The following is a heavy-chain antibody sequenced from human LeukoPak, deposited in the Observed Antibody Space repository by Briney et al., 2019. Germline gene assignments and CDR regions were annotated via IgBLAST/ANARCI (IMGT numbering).Heavy chain of an antibody. CDR1: GGSISSSSYY. V-gene: IGHV4-31*03. Sequence: SETLSLTCTVSGGSISSSSYYWGWIRQHPGKGLEWIGYIYYSGSTYYNPSLKSRVTISVDTSKNQFSLKLSSVTAADTAVYYCARGKGYGLNYWGQGTLVTVSS. J-gene: IGHJ4*02. CDR3: ARGKGYGLNY. D-gene: IGHD5-18*01. CDR2: IYYSGST.